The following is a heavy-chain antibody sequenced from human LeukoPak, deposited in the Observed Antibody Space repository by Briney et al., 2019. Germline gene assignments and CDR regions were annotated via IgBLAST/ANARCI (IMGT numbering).Heavy chain of an antibody. Sequence: GGSLRLSCAASGFTFSTYGMTWVRQAPGKGLEWVSGISGSGGSTYYADSVKGRFTISRDNSKNTLYLQMNSLRAEDTAAYHCARLIEVAGHFDYWGQGTLVTVSS. CDR3: ARLIEVAGHFDY. D-gene: IGHD6-19*01. J-gene: IGHJ4*02. CDR2: ISGSGGST. CDR1: GFTFSTYG. V-gene: IGHV3-23*01.